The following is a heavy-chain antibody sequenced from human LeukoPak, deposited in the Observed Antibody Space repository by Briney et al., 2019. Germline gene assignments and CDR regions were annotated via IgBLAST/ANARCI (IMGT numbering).Heavy chain of an antibody. Sequence: GESLKISCKVSGYSFTNYWIAWVRQMPGKGLEWMGIIYPGDSDTKCSPSFQGQVTMSADKSTTTAYLQWSSLKASDTAMYYCARSGSGYSYGYAYWGQGTLVTVSS. CDR3: ARSGSGYSYGYAY. V-gene: IGHV5-51*01. D-gene: IGHD5-18*01. CDR2: IYPGDSDT. CDR1: GYSFTNYW. J-gene: IGHJ4*02.